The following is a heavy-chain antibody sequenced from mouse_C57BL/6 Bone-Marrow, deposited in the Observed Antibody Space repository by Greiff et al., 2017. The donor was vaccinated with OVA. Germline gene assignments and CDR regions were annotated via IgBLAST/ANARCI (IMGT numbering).Heavy chain of an antibody. CDR2: ISSGGDYI. CDR3: TTGGGYPYYAMDY. V-gene: IGHV5-9-1*02. Sequence: DVQLQESGEGLVKPGGSLKLSCAASGFTFSSYAMSWVRQTPEKRLEWVAYISSGGDYIYYADTVKGRFTISRDNARNTLYLQMSSLKSEDTAMYYCTTGGGYPYYAMDYWGQGTSVTVSS. J-gene: IGHJ4*01. CDR1: GFTFSSYA. D-gene: IGHD2-2*01.